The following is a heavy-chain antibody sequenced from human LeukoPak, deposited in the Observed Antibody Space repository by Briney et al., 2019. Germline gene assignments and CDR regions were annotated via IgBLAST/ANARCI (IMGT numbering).Heavy chain of an antibody. CDR1: GFTFSSYG. J-gene: IGHJ4*02. V-gene: IGHV3-30*03. CDR3: ARDLNYAFDY. D-gene: IGHD2-2*01. CDR2: ISYDGGNQ. Sequence: GGSLRLSCAASGFTFSSYGMHWVRQAPGKGLEWVAVISYDGGNQYYADSVKGRFSISRDNSKNTLYLQMNSLRAEDTAVYYCARDLNYAFDYWGQGTLVTVSS.